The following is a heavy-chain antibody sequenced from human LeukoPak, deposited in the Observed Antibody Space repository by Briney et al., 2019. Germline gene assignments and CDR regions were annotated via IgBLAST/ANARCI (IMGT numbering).Heavy chain of an antibody. J-gene: IGHJ4*02. CDR3: ARGAIVGATLRPRRDYFDY. CDR1: GGSISSYY. Sequence: PSETLSLTCTVSGGSISSYYWSWIRQPAGKGLEWIGRIYTSGSTNYNPSLKSRVTMSVDTSKNQFSLKLSSVTAADTAVYYCARGAIVGATLRPRRDYFDYWGQGTLVTVSS. V-gene: IGHV4-4*07. D-gene: IGHD1-26*01. CDR2: IYTSGST.